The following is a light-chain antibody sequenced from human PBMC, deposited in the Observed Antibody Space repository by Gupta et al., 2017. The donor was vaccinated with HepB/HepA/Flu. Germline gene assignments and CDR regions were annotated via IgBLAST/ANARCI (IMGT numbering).Light chain of an antibody. V-gene: IGLV2-14*03. J-gene: IGLJ2*01. Sequence: QSALTQPASVSGSPGQSITISCTGTSSDVGYYNYVSWYQQHPGKAPQLMIFDVSNRPSGVSNRFSGSKSGNTASLTISGLQAEDEAEYYCSSYTSSSTPVFGGGTKLTVL. CDR2: DVS. CDR1: SSDVGYYNY. CDR3: SSYTSSSTPV.